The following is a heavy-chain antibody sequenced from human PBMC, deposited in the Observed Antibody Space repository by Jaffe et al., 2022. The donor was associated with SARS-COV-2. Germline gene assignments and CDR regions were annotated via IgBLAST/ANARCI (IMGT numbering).Heavy chain of an antibody. CDR3: ARVDTAMVTPDY. D-gene: IGHD5-18*01. CDR2: INHSGST. Sequence: QVQLQQWGAGLLKPSETLSLTCAVYGGSFSGYYWSWIRQPPGKGLEWIGEINHSGSTNYNPSLKSRVTISVDTSKNQFSLKLSSVTAADTAVYYCARVDTAMVTPDYWGQGTLVTVSS. V-gene: IGHV4-34*01. J-gene: IGHJ4*02. CDR1: GGSFSGYY.